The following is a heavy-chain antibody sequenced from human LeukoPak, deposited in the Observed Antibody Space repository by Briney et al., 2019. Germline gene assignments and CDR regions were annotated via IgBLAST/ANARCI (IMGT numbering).Heavy chain of an antibody. J-gene: IGHJ6*03. CDR1: GGSISSSSYY. V-gene: IGHV4-39*01. Sequence: SETLSLTCTVSGGSISSSSYYWGWIRRPPGKGLEWIGSIYYSGSTYYNPSLKSRVTISVDTSKNQFSLKLSSVTAADTAVYYCARQGIAAAGPNYYYYYMDVWGKGTTVTVSS. CDR3: ARQGIAAAGPNYYYYYMDV. D-gene: IGHD6-13*01. CDR2: IYYSGST.